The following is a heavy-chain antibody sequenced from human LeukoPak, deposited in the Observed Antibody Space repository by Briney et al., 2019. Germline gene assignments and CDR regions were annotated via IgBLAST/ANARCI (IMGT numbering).Heavy chain of an antibody. CDR3: ARGSPTLTYYYDSSGPFDY. CDR2: IYYSGST. Sequence: SETLSLTCTVSGGSISSGGYYWSWIRQPPGKGLEWIGYIYYSGSTNYNPSLKSRVTISVDTSKNQFSLKLSSVTAADTAVYYCARGSPTLTYYYDSSGPFDYWGQGTLVTVSS. CDR1: GGSISSGGYY. V-gene: IGHV4-61*08. J-gene: IGHJ4*02. D-gene: IGHD3-22*01.